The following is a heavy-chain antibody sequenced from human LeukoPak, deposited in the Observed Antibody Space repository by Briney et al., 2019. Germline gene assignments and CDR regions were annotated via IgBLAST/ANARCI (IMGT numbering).Heavy chain of an antibody. Sequence: ASVKVSCKASGYTFTSYGISWVRQAPGQGLEWMGWISAYNGNTNYAQKLQGRVTMTTDTSTSTAYMELRSLRSDDTAVYYCARDRECYYGSGIPFDYWGQGTLVTVSS. CDR2: ISAYNGNT. D-gene: IGHD3-10*01. CDR1: GYTFTSYG. J-gene: IGHJ4*02. V-gene: IGHV1-18*01. CDR3: ARDRECYYGSGIPFDY.